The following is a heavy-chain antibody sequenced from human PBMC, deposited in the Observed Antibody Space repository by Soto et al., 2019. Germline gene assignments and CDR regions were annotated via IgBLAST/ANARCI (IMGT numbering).Heavy chain of an antibody. CDR3: ARGYCSSTSCFDP. V-gene: IGHV4-59*06. J-gene: IGHJ5*02. CDR2: IYYSGST. D-gene: IGHD2-2*01. Sequence: SETLSLTCSISGGSISGYHWNWIRQTPGKGLEWIGYIYYSGSTSYNPSLKSRVTISVDTSKNQFSLKLSSVTAADTAVYYCARGYCSSTSCFDPWGQGTLVTVSS. CDR1: GGSISGYH.